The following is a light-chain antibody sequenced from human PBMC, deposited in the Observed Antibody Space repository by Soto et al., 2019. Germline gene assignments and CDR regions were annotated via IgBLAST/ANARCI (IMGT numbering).Light chain of an antibody. V-gene: IGKV1-39*01. CDR1: QSISSY. CDR2: AAS. CDR3: QQSYSTPIT. J-gene: IGKJ5*01. Sequence: DIQITQYPSSLSASVGDRVTITCLASQSISSYLNWYHQKPGKAPKLLIYAASSLQSGVPSRFSGSGSGTDFTLTISSLQPEDFATYYCQQSYSTPITFGQGTRLEI.